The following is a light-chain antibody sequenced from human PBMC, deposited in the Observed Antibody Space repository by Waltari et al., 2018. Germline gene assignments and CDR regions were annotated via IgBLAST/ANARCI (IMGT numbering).Light chain of an antibody. CDR1: SSDVGGHDY. V-gene: IGLV2-14*03. CDR2: DVN. J-gene: IGLJ2*01. CDR3: SSYSTSSSLIL. Sequence: QSALSQPASVSGSPGQSITISCTGASSDVGGHDYVSWYQQHPGKAPKLIIRDVNNPSSGVFNGFAGSKSGNTASLTISGLQAEDEADYYCSSYSTSSSLILFGEGTKVTVL.